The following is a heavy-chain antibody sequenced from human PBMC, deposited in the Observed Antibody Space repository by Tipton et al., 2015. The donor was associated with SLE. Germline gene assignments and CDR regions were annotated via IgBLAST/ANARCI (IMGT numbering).Heavy chain of an antibody. CDR1: GGSFTGYY. J-gene: IGHJ3*02. Sequence: TLSLTCAVYGGSFTGYYWSWIRQPPGKGLEWIGEINHSGSTNYNPSLKSRVTISGDTSKNQFSLKLSSVTAADTAVYYCARGGRAPLRSSWSNAFDIWGQGTMVTVSS. CDR3: ARGGRAPLRSSWSNAFDI. CDR2: INHSGST. V-gene: IGHV4-34*01. D-gene: IGHD6-13*01.